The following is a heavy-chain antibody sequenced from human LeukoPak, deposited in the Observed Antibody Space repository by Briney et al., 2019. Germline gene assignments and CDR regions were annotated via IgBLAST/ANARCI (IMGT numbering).Heavy chain of an antibody. J-gene: IGHJ4*02. CDR1: GFTFSSFA. D-gene: IGHD5-12*01. CDR3: AKDQGYSGYDPLDY. CDR2: TSGSGGRK. V-gene: IGHV3-23*01. Sequence: TGGSLTLSSAASGFTFSSFAMSWLRPAPGQGRECGSATSGSGGRKYYAGSVKSPFTISRDNSKNTLYLQMNSLRAEDTAVYYCAKDQGYSGYDPLDYWGQGTLVTVSS.